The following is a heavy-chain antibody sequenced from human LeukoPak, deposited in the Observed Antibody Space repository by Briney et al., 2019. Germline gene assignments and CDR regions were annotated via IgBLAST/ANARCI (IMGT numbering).Heavy chain of an antibody. CDR3: ARGPYSYDSSGAFDI. CDR1: GGSISSSNYY. J-gene: IGHJ3*02. Sequence: SETLSLTCTVSGGSISSSNYYWSWIRQPAGKGLEYIGRIYNTGITNYNPSLKSRVTISVDTSKNQFSLKLSSVTAADTAVYFCARGPYSYDSSGAFDIWGQGTMVTVSS. CDR2: IYNTGIT. V-gene: IGHV4-61*02. D-gene: IGHD3-22*01.